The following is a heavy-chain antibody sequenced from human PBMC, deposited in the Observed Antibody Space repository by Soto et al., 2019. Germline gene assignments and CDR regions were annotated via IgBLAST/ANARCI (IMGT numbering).Heavy chain of an antibody. Sequence: EVQLVESGGGLVHPGGSLRLSCPASGFTFSTYEMNWIRQAPGQGLEWISYISDSGATIYYADSVKGRFTISRDNAKNSLYLQMNSLRAEDTAVYYCARGGILHFFDEWGQGTLVTVSS. J-gene: IGHJ4*02. D-gene: IGHD3-10*01. CDR1: GFTFSTYE. CDR3: ARGGILHFFDE. V-gene: IGHV3-48*03. CDR2: ISDSGATI.